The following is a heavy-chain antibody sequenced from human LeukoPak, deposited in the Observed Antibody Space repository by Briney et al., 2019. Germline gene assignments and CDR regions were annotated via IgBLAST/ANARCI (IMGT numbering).Heavy chain of an antibody. CDR2: ISAYNGNT. J-gene: IGHJ4*02. CDR1: GYTFTSYG. Sequence: ASVKVSCKASGYTFTSYGISWVRQAPGQGLEWMGWISAYNGNTNYAQKLQGRVTMTTDTSTSTAYMELRSLGSDDTAVYYCAVGAAYCGGDCPRLYYWGQGTLVTVSS. D-gene: IGHD2-21*02. CDR3: AVGAAYCGGDCPRLYY. V-gene: IGHV1-18*01.